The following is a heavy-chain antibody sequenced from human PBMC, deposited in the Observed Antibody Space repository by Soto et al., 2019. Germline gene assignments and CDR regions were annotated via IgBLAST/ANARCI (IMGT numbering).Heavy chain of an antibody. V-gene: IGHV3-30-3*01. CDR2: ISYDGSNK. CDR1: GFTFRNYA. CDR3: ARGDREDIAVVVGVRPGEYGVDV. J-gene: IGHJ6*02. D-gene: IGHD2-15*01. Sequence: QVQLVESGGGVVQPGRSLRLSCAASGFTFRNYAMHWVRQAPGKGLECVAVISYDGSNKFYRDYVKGRFTISRDNSKNTLYLKINSLRNEHTAVYYCARGDREDIAVVVGVRPGEYGVDVWGQGTTVTVSS.